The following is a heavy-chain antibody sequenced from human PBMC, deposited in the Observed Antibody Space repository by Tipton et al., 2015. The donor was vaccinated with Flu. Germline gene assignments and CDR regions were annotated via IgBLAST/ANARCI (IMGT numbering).Heavy chain of an antibody. J-gene: IGHJ6*02. D-gene: IGHD2-21*02. CDR1: GFTVSGNY. CDR3: ARGTVVTFYGMDV. Sequence: GSLRPSCAASGFTVSGNYMSWVRQAPGKGLEWVSVIYSGGSTYYADSVKGRFTISRDNSKNTLYLQMNSLRAEDTAVYYCARGTVVTFYGMDVWGQGTTVTVSS. V-gene: IGHV3-53*01. CDR2: IYSGGST.